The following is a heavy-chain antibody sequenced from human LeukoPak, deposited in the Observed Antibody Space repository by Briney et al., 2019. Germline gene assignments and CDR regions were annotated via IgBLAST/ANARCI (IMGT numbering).Heavy chain of an antibody. Sequence: SETLSLTCTVSGGSISSYYWSWIRQPPGKGLEWIGYIYTSGSTNYNPPLKSRVTISVDTSKNQFSLKLSSVTAADTAVYFCATQTPSSSGHFDYWGQGTLVTVSS. CDR1: GGSISSYY. D-gene: IGHD6-6*01. J-gene: IGHJ4*02. CDR3: ATQTPSSSGHFDY. V-gene: IGHV4-4*09. CDR2: IYTSGST.